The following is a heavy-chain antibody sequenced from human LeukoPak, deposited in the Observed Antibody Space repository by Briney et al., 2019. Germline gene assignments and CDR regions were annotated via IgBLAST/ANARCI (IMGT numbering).Heavy chain of an antibody. J-gene: IGHJ3*02. CDR3: ARDQGGMTLVGNAFDI. D-gene: IGHD3-16*01. CDR2: ISSSSSYI. CDR1: GFTFSSYS. V-gene: IGHV3-21*01. Sequence: GGSLRLSCAASGFTFSSYSMNWVRQAPGKGLGWVSSISSSSSYIYYTDSVRGRFTISRDNARNSLYLQMNSLRAEDTAVYYCARDQGGMTLVGNAFDIWGQGTMVTVSS.